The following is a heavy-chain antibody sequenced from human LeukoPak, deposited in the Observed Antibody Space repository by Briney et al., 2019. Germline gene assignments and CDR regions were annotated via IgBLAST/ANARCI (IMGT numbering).Heavy chain of an antibody. J-gene: IGHJ4*02. CDR1: GYTFTSYD. CDR3: ARAVREWYYFDY. Sequence: GASVKVSCKASGYTFTSYDINWVRQATGQGLEWMGWMNPNSSNTGYAQKFQGRVTMTRNTSISTAYMELSSLRSEDTAVYYCARAVREWYYFDYWGQGTLVTVSS. CDR2: MNPNSSNT. D-gene: IGHD3-3*01. V-gene: IGHV1-8*01.